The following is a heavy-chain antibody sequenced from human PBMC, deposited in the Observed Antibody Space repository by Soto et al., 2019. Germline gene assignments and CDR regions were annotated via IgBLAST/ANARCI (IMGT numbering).Heavy chain of an antibody. CDR1: GFTCSSSP. Sequence: EVQLVQSGGGWVQPGGSLRLSCAASGFTCSSSPMSWVRQVPGKGLEWISAIRNDGGSIYYVDSVKGRFTISGDNSKSTSTLRMKNLRAEDTATYYCVRDRYTMSDFLSDFSSDWGQGAQVIVSS. V-gene: IGHV3-23*04. CDR3: VRDRYTMSDFLSDFSSD. D-gene: IGHD3-3*01. J-gene: IGHJ4*02. CDR2: IRNDGGSI.